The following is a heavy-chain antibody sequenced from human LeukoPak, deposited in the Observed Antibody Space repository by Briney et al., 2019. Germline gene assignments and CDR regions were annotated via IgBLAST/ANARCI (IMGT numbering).Heavy chain of an antibody. CDR1: GFTFSGSA. V-gene: IGHV3-73*01. CDR2: IRSKANSYAT. J-gene: IGHJ3*02. CDR3: TRHXRINDI. Sequence: PGGSLRLSCAASGFTFSGSAMHWVRQASGKGLEWVGRIRSKANSYATAYAASVKGRFTISRDDSKNTAYLQMNSLKTEDTAVXXXTRHXRINDIWGQGTMVTVSS.